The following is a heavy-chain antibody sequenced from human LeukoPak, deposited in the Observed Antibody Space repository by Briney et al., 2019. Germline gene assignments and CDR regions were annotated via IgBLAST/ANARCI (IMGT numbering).Heavy chain of an antibody. J-gene: IGHJ3*02. V-gene: IGHV4-38-2*02. CDR1: GYSISSGYY. CDR3: ARHEWGITNAFDI. Sequence: PSETLSLTCTVSGYSISSGYYWGWIRQPPGKGLEGIGSFYHSGSTYYNPSLKSRVTISVDTSKNQFSLKLRSVTAADTAVYYCARHEWGITNAFDIWGQGTMVTVSS. CDR2: FYHSGST. D-gene: IGHD1-14*01.